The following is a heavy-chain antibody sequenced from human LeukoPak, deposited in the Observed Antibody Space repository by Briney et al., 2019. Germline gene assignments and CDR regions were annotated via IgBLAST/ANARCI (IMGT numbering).Heavy chain of an antibody. V-gene: IGHV1-2*02. CDR2: INRNSGGT. Sequence: GASVKVSCKASGYTFTGYYMHWVRQAPGQGLEWMGRINRNSGGTNYAQKFQGRVTMTRDTSISTAYMELSRLRSDDTAVYYCASFECSSTSCYPFDYWGQGTLVTVSS. J-gene: IGHJ4*02. CDR1: GYTFTGYY. CDR3: ASFECSSTSCYPFDY. D-gene: IGHD2-2*01.